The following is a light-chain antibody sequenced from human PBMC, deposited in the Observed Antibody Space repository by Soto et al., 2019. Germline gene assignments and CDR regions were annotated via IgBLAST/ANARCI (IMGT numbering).Light chain of an antibody. J-gene: IGLJ2*01. CDR1: SSNIGSNY. Sequence: QSVLTQPPSASGTPGQRVTISCSGSSSNIGSNYVYWYQQLPGTAPKLLIYRNNQRPSGVPGRFSGSKSGTSASLVISGLRSEDEADYYCAAWDDSLSALFGGGTKLTVL. CDR2: RNN. V-gene: IGLV1-47*01. CDR3: AAWDDSLSAL.